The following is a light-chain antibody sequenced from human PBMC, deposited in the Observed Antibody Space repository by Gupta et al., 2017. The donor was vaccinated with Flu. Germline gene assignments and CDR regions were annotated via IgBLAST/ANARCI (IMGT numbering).Light chain of an antibody. CDR2: AAS. Sequence: DIQMTQSTSSLSASVGDRVTITCRASQSISSYLNWYQQKPGKAPKLLIYAASSLQSGVPSRFSGSGYGTDFTLSISRRQPEDFATYYCQQRDITPMYTFGQGTRLEIK. CDR1: QSISSY. J-gene: IGKJ2*01. CDR3: QQRDITPMYT. V-gene: IGKV1-39*01.